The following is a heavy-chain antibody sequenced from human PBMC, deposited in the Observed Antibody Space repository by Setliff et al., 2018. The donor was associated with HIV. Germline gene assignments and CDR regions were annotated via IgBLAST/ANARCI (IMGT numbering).Heavy chain of an antibody. J-gene: IGHJ4*02. CDR3: ARSIVPVASGYYYFEY. CDR1: GGSINSTSYY. CDR2: IYHTGST. V-gene: IGHV4-39*01. Sequence: SETLSLTCTVSGGSINSTSYYWGWIRQPPGNGLEWIGSIYHTGSTYYKPSPKSRVTISVDTSKNPFSLRLSSVAAGDTAVYYCARSIVPVASGYYYFEYWGQGTQVTVSS. D-gene: IGHD3-3*01.